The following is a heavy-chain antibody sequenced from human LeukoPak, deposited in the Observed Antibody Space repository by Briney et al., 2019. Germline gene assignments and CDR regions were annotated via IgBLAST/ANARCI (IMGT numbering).Heavy chain of an antibody. D-gene: IGHD1-26*01. CDR2: INDDETST. V-gene: IGHV3-74*01. Sequence: GGSLRLSCAASGFSFSSSWMHWVRQVPGKGLEWVSRINDDETSTTYAEFVKGRFTISRDNAKNTLFLQMNSLRAEDTAVYYCATTGSGSYYDYWGQGTLVTVSS. CDR1: GFSFSSSW. J-gene: IGHJ4*02. CDR3: ATTGSGSYYDY.